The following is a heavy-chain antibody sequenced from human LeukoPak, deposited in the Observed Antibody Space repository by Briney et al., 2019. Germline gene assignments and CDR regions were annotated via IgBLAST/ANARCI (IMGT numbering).Heavy chain of an antibody. CDR2: MYYSGST. CDR1: GGPISSYY. D-gene: IGHD5-24*01. V-gene: IGHV4-59*01. CDR3: ARGDNYGLTYFFDY. J-gene: IGHJ4*02. Sequence: PSETLSLTCTVSGGPISSYYWSWIRQPPGKGLEWIGYMYYSGSTNYNPSLKSRVTISVDTSKNQFSLKLTSVTAADTAVYYCARGDNYGLTYFFDYWGQGTLVTVSS.